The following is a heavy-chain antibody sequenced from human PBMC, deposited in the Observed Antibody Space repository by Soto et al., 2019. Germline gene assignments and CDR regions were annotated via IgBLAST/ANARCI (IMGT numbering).Heavy chain of an antibody. Sequence: QPGGSLRLSCAASGLSVSFYWMSWVRQAPGKGPEWVANIKGDGSVSAYVDSVKGRFSISRDNAKNSLYLQMTSLRVDDTAIYYCALGPQYWGPGTLVTVSS. D-gene: IGHD3-3*01. CDR1: GLSVSFYW. CDR2: IKGDGSVS. CDR3: ALGPQY. V-gene: IGHV3-7*05. J-gene: IGHJ4*02.